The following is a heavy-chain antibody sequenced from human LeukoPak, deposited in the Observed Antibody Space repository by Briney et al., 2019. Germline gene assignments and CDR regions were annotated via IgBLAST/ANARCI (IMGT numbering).Heavy chain of an antibody. D-gene: IGHD2-8*01. V-gene: IGHV4-31*03. CDR1: GGSISSGGYY. CDR3: ARDKWRVYGMDV. CDR2: IYFSGST. Sequence: SETLSLTCTVSGGSISSGGYYWSWIRQHPGKGLEWIGYIYFSGSTYYNPSLKSRVTISVDTSKNQFSLKLSSVTAADTAVYYCARDKWRVYGMDVWGQGTTVTVSS. J-gene: IGHJ6*02.